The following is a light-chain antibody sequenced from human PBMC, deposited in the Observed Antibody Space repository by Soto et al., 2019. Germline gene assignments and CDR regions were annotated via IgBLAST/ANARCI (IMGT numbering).Light chain of an antibody. CDR2: SAS. Sequence: EIVLTQSPGTLSLSPGDRATLSCRASQIFSSNYLAWYQQQPGQAPRLLLYSASTRATGIPDRFSGSGSGTDFTLTIRRLEPEDFAVYYCQQYGTSPYTFGQGTKLEIK. CDR1: QIFSSNY. V-gene: IGKV3-20*01. CDR3: QQYGTSPYT. J-gene: IGKJ2*01.